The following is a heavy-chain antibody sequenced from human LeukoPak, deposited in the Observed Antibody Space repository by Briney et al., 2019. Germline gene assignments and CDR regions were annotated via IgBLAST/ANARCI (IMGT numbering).Heavy chain of an antibody. D-gene: IGHD4-17*01. J-gene: IGHJ4*02. Sequence: GESLKISCKGSGYSFTSYWISWVRQMPGKGLEWMGRIDPSDSYTNYSPSFQGHVTISADKSISTAYLQWSSLKASDTAMYYCARHPHGDYVAPDYWGQGTLVTVSS. CDR1: GYSFTSYW. V-gene: IGHV5-10-1*01. CDR2: IDPSDSYT. CDR3: ARHPHGDYVAPDY.